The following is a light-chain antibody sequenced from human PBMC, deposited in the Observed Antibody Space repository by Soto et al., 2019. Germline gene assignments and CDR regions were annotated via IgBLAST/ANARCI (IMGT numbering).Light chain of an antibody. CDR1: SSDIGGYNY. CDR2: DVS. J-gene: IGLJ1*01. V-gene: IGLV2-14*03. Sequence: QSVLTQPASVSGSPGQSITISCIGTSSDIGGYNYVSWYQQHPGNAPKLMVFDVSDRPSGVSNRFSGSKSGNTASLTITGLQAEDEADYDCQSYDSSLSGYVFGTGTKVTVL. CDR3: QSYDSSLSGYV.